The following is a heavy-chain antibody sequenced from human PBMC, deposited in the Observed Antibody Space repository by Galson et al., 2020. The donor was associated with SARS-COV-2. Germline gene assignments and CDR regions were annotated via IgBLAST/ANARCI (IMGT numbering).Heavy chain of an antibody. D-gene: IGHD6-13*01. CDR2: ISYSGST. V-gene: IGHV4-59*01. Sequence: SETLSLTCTVSGGSISSYYWSWIRQPPGKGLEWIGYISYSGSTNYNPSLKSRVTISLDTSKNQFSLRLRSVTAADTAVYYCARDGLQGIAAAAGYFDYWGQGTLVTVSS. CDR3: ARDGLQGIAAAAGYFDY. J-gene: IGHJ4*02. CDR1: GGSISSYY.